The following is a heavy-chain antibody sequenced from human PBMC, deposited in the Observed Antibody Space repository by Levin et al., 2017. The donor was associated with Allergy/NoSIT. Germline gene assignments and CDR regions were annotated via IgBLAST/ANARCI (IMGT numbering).Heavy chain of an antibody. CDR3: ARQLGNFWSGYNYFDY. V-gene: IGHV3-48*03. J-gene: IGHJ4*02. CDR2: ISSTGSTI. CDR1: GFTFSSYE. Sequence: PSETLPLTCAASGFTFSSYEMNWVRRAPGKGLEWVSYISSTGSTIYSADSVKGRFTISRDNAKNSLYLHMNSLRAEDTAVYYCARQLGNFWSGYNYFDYWGQGTLVTVSS. D-gene: IGHD3-3*01.